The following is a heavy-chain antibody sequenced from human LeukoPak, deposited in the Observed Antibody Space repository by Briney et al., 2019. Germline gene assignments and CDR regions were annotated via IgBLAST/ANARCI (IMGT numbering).Heavy chain of an antibody. Sequence: SVKVSCKASGGTFSSYAISWVRQAPGQGLEWMGRIIPILGIANYAQKFQGRVTITADKSTSTAYMELSSLRSEDTAVYYCAGLAYCGGDCYSEYDALDIWGQGTMVTVSS. CDR2: IIPILGIA. CDR3: AGLAYCGGDCYSEYDALDI. J-gene: IGHJ3*02. V-gene: IGHV1-69*04. CDR1: GGTFSSYA. D-gene: IGHD2-21*02.